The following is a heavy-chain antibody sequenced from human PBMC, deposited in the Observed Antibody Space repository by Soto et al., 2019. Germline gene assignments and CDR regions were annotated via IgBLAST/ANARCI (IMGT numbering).Heavy chain of an antibody. J-gene: IGHJ6*02. CDR3: ARGRDYGLRYLDMDV. CDR2: INPNSGGT. D-gene: IGHD3-3*01. CDR1: GYTFTGYY. V-gene: IGHV1-2*02. Sequence: ASVKVSCKASGYTFTGYYMHWVRQAPGQGLEWMGWINPNSGGTNYAQKFQGRVTMTRDTSISTAYMELSRLRSDDTAVYYCARGRDYGLRYLDMDVWAQGTTVAVSS.